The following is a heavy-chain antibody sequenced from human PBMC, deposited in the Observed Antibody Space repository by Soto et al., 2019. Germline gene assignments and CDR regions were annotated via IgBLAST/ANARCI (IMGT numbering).Heavy chain of an antibody. J-gene: IGHJ6*02. V-gene: IGHV1-69*13. Sequence: SVKVSFKASGCTFSSYAISWVRQAPGQGRDGMGGIIPIFGTANYPQKFQGRVTITADESTSTAYMALSSLRSEDPALSYCARVVGSKYRHYYYYHYGMDVWAQGTTVTVSS. D-gene: IGHD4-4*01. CDR3: ARVVGSKYRHYYYYHYGMDV. CDR1: GCTFSSYA. CDR2: IIPIFGTA.